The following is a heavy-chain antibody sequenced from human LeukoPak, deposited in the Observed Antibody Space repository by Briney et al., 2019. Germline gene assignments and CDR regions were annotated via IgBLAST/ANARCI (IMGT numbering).Heavy chain of an antibody. CDR2: INHSGST. CDR1: GGSFSGYY. CDR3: ARGGAGMITFGGVFFF. J-gene: IGHJ4*02. D-gene: IGHD3-16*01. V-gene: IGHV4-34*01. Sequence: SETLSLTCAVYGGSFSGYYWSWIRQPPGKGLEWIGEINHSGSTNYNPSLKSRVTISVDTSKNQFSLKLSSVTAADTAVYYCARGGAGMITFGGVFFFRGQGTLVTVSS.